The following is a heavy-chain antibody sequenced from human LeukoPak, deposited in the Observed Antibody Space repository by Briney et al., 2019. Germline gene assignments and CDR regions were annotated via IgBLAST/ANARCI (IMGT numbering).Heavy chain of an antibody. CDR2: INHSGST. D-gene: IGHD3-10*01. CDR1: GGSFSGYY. V-gene: IGHV4-34*01. Sequence: SETLSLTCAAYGGSFSGYYWSWIRQPPGKGLEWIGEINHSGSTNYNPSLKSRVTISVDTSKNQFSLKLSSVTAADTAVYYCARGSRYYGSGSYFRKDYYYYMDVWGKGTTVTVSS. J-gene: IGHJ6*03. CDR3: ARGSRYYGSGSYFRKDYYYYMDV.